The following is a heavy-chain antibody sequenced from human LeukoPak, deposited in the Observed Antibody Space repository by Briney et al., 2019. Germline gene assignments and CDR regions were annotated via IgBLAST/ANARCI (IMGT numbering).Heavy chain of an antibody. CDR1: GFTFSSYW. V-gene: IGHV3-72*01. Sequence: GGSLRLSCAASGFTFSSYWMSWVRQAPGKGLEWVGRIRNKANSYTTEYAASVKGRFTILRDDSKNSLYLQMNSLKTEDTAVYYCSRDVVGPRGLGYWGQGTLVTVSS. CDR2: IRNKANSYTT. J-gene: IGHJ4*02. CDR3: SRDVVGPRGLGY. D-gene: IGHD1-26*01.